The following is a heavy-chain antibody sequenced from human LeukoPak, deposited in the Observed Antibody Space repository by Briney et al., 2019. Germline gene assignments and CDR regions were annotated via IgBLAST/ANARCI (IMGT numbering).Heavy chain of an antibody. V-gene: IGHV4-34*01. CDR3: ARVRRPYDYVWGSYRPYHYYYMDV. CDR1: GGSFSGYY. Sequence: PSETLSLTCAVYGGSFSGYYWSWIRQPPGKGLEWIGEINHSGSTNYNPSLKSRVTISVDTSKNQFSLKLSSVTAADTAVYYCARVRRPYDYVWGSYRPYHYYYMDVWGKGTTVTVSS. CDR2: INHSGST. D-gene: IGHD3-16*02. J-gene: IGHJ6*03.